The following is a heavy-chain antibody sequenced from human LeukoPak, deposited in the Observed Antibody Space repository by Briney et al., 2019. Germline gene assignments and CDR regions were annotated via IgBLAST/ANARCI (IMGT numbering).Heavy chain of an antibody. CDR3: ARDTYYGSIYHGMDV. V-gene: IGHV3-30-3*01. CDR1: GFTFSSYA. J-gene: IGHJ6*02. CDR2: ISYDGSNK. D-gene: IGHD3-16*01. Sequence: GGSLRLSCAASGFTFSSYAMHWVRQAPGKGLEWVAVISYDGSNKYYADSVKGRFTISRDNSKNTLYLQMNSLRAEDTAVYYCARDTYYGSIYHGMDVWGQGTTVTVSS.